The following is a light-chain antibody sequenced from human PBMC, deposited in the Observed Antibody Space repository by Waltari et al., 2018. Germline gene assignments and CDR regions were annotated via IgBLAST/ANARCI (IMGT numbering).Light chain of an antibody. CDR1: QNVGTS. J-gene: IGKJ4*01. CDR2: GAY. CDR3: QQYEDWPRHS. Sequence: VVTQSPATLCVSPGGGGTLSCRASQNVGTSLAWYQQKPGQTPRLLIFGAYSRASGVPARFSGSGSGTDFTLAISSLQSQDFAVYYCQQYEDWPRHSFGGGTKVQIE. V-gene: IGKV3-15*01.